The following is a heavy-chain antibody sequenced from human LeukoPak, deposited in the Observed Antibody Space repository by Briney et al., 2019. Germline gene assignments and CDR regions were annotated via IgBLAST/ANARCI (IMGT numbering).Heavy chain of an antibody. D-gene: IGHD2-15*01. Sequence: GGSLRLSCAASGLTFSSYAMTWVRQAPGKGLEWVASIGGSGASTYFADPLKGRFTVSRDDSKNTFYLQLSSLRDEDTAIYYCVRSNIVVVAAAGDVWGQGTLVTVSS. CDR3: VRSNIVVVAAAGDV. J-gene: IGHJ3*01. CDR1: GLTFSSYA. CDR2: IGGSGAST. V-gene: IGHV3-23*01.